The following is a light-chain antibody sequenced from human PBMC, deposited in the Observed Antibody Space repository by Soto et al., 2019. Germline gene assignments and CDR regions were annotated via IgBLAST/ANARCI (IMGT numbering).Light chain of an antibody. CDR3: QQSYITPWT. J-gene: IGKJ1*01. CDR2: AAS. CDR1: QSITKY. V-gene: IGKV1-39*01. Sequence: DIQMTQSPSSLSTSVGDRVTITCRPSQSITKYLNWYQQKPGRVPKLLIYAASRLQSGVPSRFSGSGSGTDFTLTISSLQPEDFATYYCQQSYITPWTFGQGTKVEIK.